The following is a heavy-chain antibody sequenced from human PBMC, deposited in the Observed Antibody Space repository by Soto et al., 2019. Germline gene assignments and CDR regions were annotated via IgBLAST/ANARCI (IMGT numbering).Heavy chain of an antibody. CDR1: GFTFSNYA. CDR2: VSDDGGTT. D-gene: IGHD3-9*01. CDR3: AKADTGHFRPFEY. V-gene: IGHV3-23*01. Sequence: EAQLLESGGGLVQPGESLRLSCAASGFTFSNYAMSWVRQAPGKGLEWVSGVSDDGGTTFYADSVRARFTISSDNSKTTVDLQMHSLRAVHTAVYYCAKADTGHFRPFEYCGQGTLVSVSS. J-gene: IGHJ4*02.